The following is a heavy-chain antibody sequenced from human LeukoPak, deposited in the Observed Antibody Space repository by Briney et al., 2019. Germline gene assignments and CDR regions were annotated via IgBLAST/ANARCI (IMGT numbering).Heavy chain of an antibody. CDR3: ARGYSSGWSRQGPDY. V-gene: IGHV3-7*01. CDR2: IKQDGSEK. CDR1: GFTFSSYW. Sequence: GGSLRLSCAASGFTFSSYWMSWVRQAPGKGLEWVANIKQDGSEKYYVDSVKGRFTISRDNAKNSLYLQMNSLRAEDTAVYYCARGYSSGWSRQGPDYWGQGTLVTVSS. D-gene: IGHD6-19*01. J-gene: IGHJ4*02.